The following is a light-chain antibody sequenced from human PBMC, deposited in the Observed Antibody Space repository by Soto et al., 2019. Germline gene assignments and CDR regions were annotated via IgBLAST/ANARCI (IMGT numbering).Light chain of an antibody. V-gene: IGLV2-14*01. CDR2: EVS. CDR3: SSYIGRSSYV. CDR1: SSDVGGYDY. Sequence: QSALTQPASVSGSPGQSITISCTGTSSDVGGYDYVSWYQHHPGKAPKLMIYEVSNRPSGVSDRFSGSKSGNTASLTISGLHAEDEADYHCSSYIGRSSYVFGTGTKVTVL. J-gene: IGLJ1*01.